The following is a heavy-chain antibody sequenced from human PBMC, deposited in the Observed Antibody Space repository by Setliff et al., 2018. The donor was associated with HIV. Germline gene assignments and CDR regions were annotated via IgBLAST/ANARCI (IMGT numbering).Heavy chain of an antibody. CDR3: AKSRMAYCSGGTCAENWFDS. Sequence: PGGSLRLSWVTSGFTFDNYWMHWVRQAPGKGLEWVAVVWYDGGNTHYADSVKGRFTVSRDNSKNTLYLQMDSPRPDDTAVYYCAKSRMAYCSGGTCAENWFDSWGQGTLVTVSS. D-gene: IGHD2-15*01. J-gene: IGHJ5*01. V-gene: IGHV3-33*03. CDR1: GFTFDNYW. CDR2: VWYDGGNT.